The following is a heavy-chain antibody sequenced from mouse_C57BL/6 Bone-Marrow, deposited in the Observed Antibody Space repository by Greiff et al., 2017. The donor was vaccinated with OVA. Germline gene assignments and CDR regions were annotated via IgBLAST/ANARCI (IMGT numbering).Heavy chain of an antibody. V-gene: IGHV1-69*01. CDR2: IDPSDSST. CDR1: GYTFTSYW. J-gene: IGHJ4*01. Sequence: QVQLKQPGAELVMPGASVKLSCKASGYTFTSYWMHWVKQRPGQGLEWIGEIDPSDSSTNYNQKFKGKSTLTVDKSSSTAYMQLSSLTSEDSAVYYCARGDYWGQGTSVTVSS. CDR3: ARGDY.